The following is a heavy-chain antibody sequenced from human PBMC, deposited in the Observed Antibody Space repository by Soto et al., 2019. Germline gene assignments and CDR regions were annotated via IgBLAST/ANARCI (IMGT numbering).Heavy chain of an antibody. CDR1: GYNFASYG. V-gene: IGHV1-18*01. CDR3: ARMQVEYSYGYFDY. D-gene: IGHD5-18*01. CDR2: ISVYNGNT. J-gene: IGHJ4*02. Sequence: QVPLVQSGAEVKKPGASVKVSCKASGYNFASYGISWVRQAPGQGLEWMGWISVYNGNTKYAQKLQGRVTMTTDTSTSTAYMELRSLRSDDSAVYYCARMQVEYSYGYFDYWGQGTLVTVSS.